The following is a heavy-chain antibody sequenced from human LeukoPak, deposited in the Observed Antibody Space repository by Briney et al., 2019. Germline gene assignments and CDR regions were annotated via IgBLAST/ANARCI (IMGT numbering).Heavy chain of an antibody. CDR3: AKGLGATGGY. CDR1: GLTFSSYA. Sequence: GGSLRLSCAASGLTFSSYAMHWVRQAPGKGLEWVAVISYDGSNKYYADSVKGRFTISRDNSKNTLYLQMNSLRAEDTAVYYCAKGLGATGGYWGQGTLVTVSS. J-gene: IGHJ4*02. D-gene: IGHD1-26*01. CDR2: ISYDGSNK. V-gene: IGHV3-30*04.